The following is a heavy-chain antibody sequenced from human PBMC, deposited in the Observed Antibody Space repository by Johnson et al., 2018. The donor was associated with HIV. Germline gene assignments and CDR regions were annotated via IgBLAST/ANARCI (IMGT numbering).Heavy chain of an antibody. Sequence: VQLVESGGGLVQPGGSLRLSCAASGFTFDDYGMSWVRQGPGKGLEWVSGINWNGGSRGYADSLMGRFTIARANAKKSLYLQMNSLRGEDTALYYWARVRLSGSYQGDAFDICGQGTMVTVSS. CDR1: GFTFDDYG. CDR2: INWNGGSR. V-gene: IGHV3-20*04. J-gene: IGHJ3*02. D-gene: IGHD1-26*01. CDR3: ARVRLSGSYQGDAFDI.